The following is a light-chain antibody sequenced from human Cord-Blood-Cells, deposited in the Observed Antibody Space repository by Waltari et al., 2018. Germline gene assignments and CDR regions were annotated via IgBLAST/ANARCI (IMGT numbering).Light chain of an antibody. CDR2: WAS. CDR3: QQYYSTPFT. V-gene: IGKV4-1*01. CDR1: QSVLYSSNNKNY. Sequence: DIVLTQSPDSLAVSLGERATINCKSSQSVLYSSNNKNYLAWYQQKPGQPPKLLIYWASTRDAGVADRFRGRGSGTDFTLTISSLQASDVAVYYCQQYYSTPFTCGPGIKVDIK. J-gene: IGKJ3*01.